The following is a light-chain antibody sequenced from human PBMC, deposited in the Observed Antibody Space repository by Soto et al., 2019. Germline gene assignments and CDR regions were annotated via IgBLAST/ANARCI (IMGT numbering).Light chain of an antibody. V-gene: IGKV1-39*01. J-gene: IGKJ5*01. CDR2: GAS. CDR3: QQTFTSPIT. CDR1: HSSSSY. Sequence: DTEMTQSPSSLSASVGDIFIITCRASHSSSSYVKWYQKKPGKGPNXLINGASTLQSGVPSRFSGSGSGTDFALTITSLRPEDVATYYCQQTFTSPITFGQGTRLEIK.